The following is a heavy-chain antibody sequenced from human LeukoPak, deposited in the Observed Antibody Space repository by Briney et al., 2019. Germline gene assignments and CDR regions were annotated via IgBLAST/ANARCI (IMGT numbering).Heavy chain of an antibody. D-gene: IGHD5-12*01. Sequence: SETLSLTCTVSGGSISSSSYYWGWIRQPPGKGLEWIGSIYYSGSTYYNPSLKSRVTISVDTSKNQFSLKLSSVTAADTAVYYCARGIRQRDIVPTGGASDIWGQGTMVTVSS. V-gene: IGHV4-39*07. CDR1: GGSISSSSYY. CDR3: ARGIRQRDIVPTGGASDI. CDR2: IYYSGST. J-gene: IGHJ3*02.